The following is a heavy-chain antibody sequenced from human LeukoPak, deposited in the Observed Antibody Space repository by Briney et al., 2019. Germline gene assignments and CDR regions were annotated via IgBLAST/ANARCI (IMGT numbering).Heavy chain of an antibody. V-gene: IGHV1-3*01. CDR1: GYTFTSYA. D-gene: IGHD5-12*01. Sequence: GASVKVSCKASGYTFTSYAMHWVRQAPGQRLEWMGWINAGNGNTKYSQKFQGRVTITRDTSASTAYMELSSLRSEDTAVYYCARATLVIVATWFDPCGQGTLVTVSA. J-gene: IGHJ5*02. CDR3: ARATLVIVATWFDP. CDR2: INAGNGNT.